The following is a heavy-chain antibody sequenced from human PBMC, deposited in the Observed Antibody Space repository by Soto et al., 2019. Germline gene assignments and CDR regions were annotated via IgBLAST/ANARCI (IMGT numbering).Heavy chain of an antibody. CDR1: GYNVPIFV. V-gene: IGHV1-18*01. CDR3: ARVSGRAVVDRRSFGPSSYYYNGMDV. J-gene: IGHJ6*02. D-gene: IGHD3-22*01. CDR2: ISAYNGNT. Sequence: QVQLVQSGGEVKKPGASVKVSCEISGYNVPIFVIAWVRQAPGQGLEWMGWISAYNGNTKYAQKFQGRVTMTTDTSTSTAYMDLRALRSDDTAVYYCARVSGRAVVDRRSFGPSSYYYNGMDVWGQGTTVTVSS.